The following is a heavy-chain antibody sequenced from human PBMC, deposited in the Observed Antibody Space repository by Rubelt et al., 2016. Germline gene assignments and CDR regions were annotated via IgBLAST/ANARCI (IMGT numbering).Heavy chain of an antibody. Sequence: QVQLQQWGAGLLKPSETLSLACAVYGGSFSGYYWSWIRQPPGKGLEWIGEINHSGSTNYNPSLKSRVTISVDTSKTQFSLKLSSVTAADTAVYYCARGVGGGDCYLDYWGQGTLVTVSS. CDR2: INHSGST. D-gene: IGHD2-21*02. CDR3: ARGVGGGDCYLDY. J-gene: IGHJ4*02. CDR1: GGSFSGYY. V-gene: IGHV4-34*01.